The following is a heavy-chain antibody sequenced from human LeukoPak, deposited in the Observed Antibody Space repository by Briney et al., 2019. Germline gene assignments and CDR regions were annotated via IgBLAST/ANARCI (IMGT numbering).Heavy chain of an antibody. D-gene: IGHD3-10*01. Sequence: GASVKVSCKVSGYTLTELSMHWVRQAPGKGLEWMGGFDPEDGETIYAQKFQGRVTMTEDTSTDTAYMELSSLRSEDTAVYYCATAAPQRVVLGSGSYIHFDYWGQGTLVTVSS. J-gene: IGHJ4*02. CDR1: GYTLTELS. V-gene: IGHV1-24*01. CDR3: ATAAPQRVVLGSGSYIHFDY. CDR2: FDPEDGET.